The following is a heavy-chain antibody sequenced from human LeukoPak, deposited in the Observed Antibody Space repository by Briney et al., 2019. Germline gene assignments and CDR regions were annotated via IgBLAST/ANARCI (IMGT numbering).Heavy chain of an antibody. V-gene: IGHV1-2*02. CDR2: INPNSGGT. Sequence: ASVKVSCKASGYTFTGYYIHWVRQAPGQGLEWMGWINPNSGGTNYALKFQGRVTMTRDTSIRTAYMELSRLRSDDTAVYYCARGRSSSWHNWFDPWGQGTLVTVSS. D-gene: IGHD6-13*01. CDR1: GYTFTGYY. CDR3: ARGRSSSWHNWFDP. J-gene: IGHJ5*02.